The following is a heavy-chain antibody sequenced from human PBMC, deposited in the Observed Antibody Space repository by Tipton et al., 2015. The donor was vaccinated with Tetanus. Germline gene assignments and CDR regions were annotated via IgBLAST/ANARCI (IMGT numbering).Heavy chain of an antibody. CDR2: IYYSGST. Sequence: TLSLTCTVSGGSISSGGYYWTWIRQHPGKGLEWIGDIYYSGSTYYNPSLKSRVSISVDTSNNQFSVNLNSVTAADTAVYYCARDQARGARGWNYFDSWGQGALVTVSS. CDR1: GGSISSGGYY. V-gene: IGHV4-31*03. D-gene: IGHD1-26*01. CDR3: ARDQARGARGWNYFDS. J-gene: IGHJ4*02.